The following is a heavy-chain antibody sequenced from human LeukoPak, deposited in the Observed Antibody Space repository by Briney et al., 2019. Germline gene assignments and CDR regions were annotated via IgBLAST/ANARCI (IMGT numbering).Heavy chain of an antibody. V-gene: IGHV4-30-2*01. CDR3: ARGLEGLDDAFDI. J-gene: IGHJ3*02. CDR1: GGSISSGGYS. Sequence: SQTLSLTCAVSGGSISSGGYSWSWIRQPPGKGLEWIGYIYHSGSTYYNPSLKTRVTISVDRSKNQFSLKLSSVTAADTAVYYCARGLEGLDDAFDIWGQGTMVTVSS. D-gene: IGHD3/OR15-3a*01. CDR2: IYHSGST.